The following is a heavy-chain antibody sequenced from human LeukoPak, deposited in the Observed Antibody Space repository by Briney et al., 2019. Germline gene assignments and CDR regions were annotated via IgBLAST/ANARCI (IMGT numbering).Heavy chain of an antibody. CDR3: ARDRRSSGWYRLDY. V-gene: IGHV3-21*01. J-gene: IGHJ4*02. CDR1: GFTFRTTW. Sequence: PGGTLRLSCAASGFTFRTTWMNWVRQAPGKGLEWVSSISSSSSYIYYADSVKGRFTISRDNAKNSLYLQMNSLRAEDTAVYYCARDRRSSGWYRLDYWGQGTLVTVSS. D-gene: IGHD6-19*01. CDR2: ISSSSSYI.